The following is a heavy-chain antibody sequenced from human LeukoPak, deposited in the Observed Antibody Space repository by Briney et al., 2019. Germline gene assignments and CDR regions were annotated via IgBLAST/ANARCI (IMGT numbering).Heavy chain of an antibody. CDR2: INPNSGGT. Sequence: GASVKVSCKASGYTFTGYYMHWVRQAPGQGLEWMGWINPNSGGTNYAQKFQGRVTMTRDTSISTAYMELSRLRSDDTAVYYCARADGYSGYDYSGASRAPNYWGQGTLVTVSS. V-gene: IGHV1-2*02. CDR1: GYTFTGYY. D-gene: IGHD5-12*01. J-gene: IGHJ4*02. CDR3: ARADGYSGYDYSGASRAPNY.